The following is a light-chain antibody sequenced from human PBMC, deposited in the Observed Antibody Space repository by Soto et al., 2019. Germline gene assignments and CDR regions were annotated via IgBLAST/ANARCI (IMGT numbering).Light chain of an antibody. CDR3: HQYNSYPWT. J-gene: IGKJ1*01. V-gene: IGKV1-5*01. CDR1: QSISSW. CDR2: DAS. Sequence: GDRVTITCRASQSISSWLAWYQQKPGKAPKLLIYDASSLESGVPSRFSGSGSGTEFTLTISSLQPDDFATYYCHQYNSYPWTFGQGTKVEIK.